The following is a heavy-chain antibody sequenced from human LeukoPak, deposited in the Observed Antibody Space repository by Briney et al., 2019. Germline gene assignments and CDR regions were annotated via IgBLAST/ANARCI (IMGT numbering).Heavy chain of an antibody. V-gene: IGHV1-8*01. CDR1: GYTFTSYD. CDR3: ARRHGRCSYGSCYYPDY. J-gene: IGHJ4*02. CDR2: MNPNSGNT. Sequence: VASVKVSCKASGYTFTSYDINWVRQATGQGLEWMGWMNPNSGNTGYAQKFQGRVTMTRNSSITTAYMELSSLRSEDTAVYYCARRHGRCSYGSCYYPDYWGQGTLVTVSP. D-gene: IGHD2-15*01.